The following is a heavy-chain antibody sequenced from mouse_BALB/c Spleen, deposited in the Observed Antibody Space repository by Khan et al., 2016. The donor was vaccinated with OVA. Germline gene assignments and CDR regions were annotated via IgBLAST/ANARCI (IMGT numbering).Heavy chain of an antibody. CDR2: INPSTGYT. V-gene: IGHV1-7*01. J-gene: IGHJ2*01. CDR1: GYTFINYW. D-gene: IGHD1-1*01. Sequence: QVQLKESGAELAKPGASVKMSCKASGYTFINYWILWVKQRPGQGLEWIGYINPSTGYTEYNQNFKDKATLTADTSSSTAYMQLSSLTSEDSAIYYGARRGLRWDFDYGGQGTTLTVSS. CDR3: ARRGLRWDFDY.